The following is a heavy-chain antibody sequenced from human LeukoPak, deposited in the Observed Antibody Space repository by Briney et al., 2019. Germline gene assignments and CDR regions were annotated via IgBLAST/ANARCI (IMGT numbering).Heavy chain of an antibody. CDR1: GFTVSSNY. CDR3: AKDSGLLWFGEFGD. D-gene: IGHD3-10*01. Sequence: AGGSLRLSCAASGFTVSSNYMSWVRQAPGKGLEWVSVISGSGGSTYYADSVKGRFTISRDNSKNTLYLQMNSLRAEDTAVYYCAKDSGLLWFGEFGDWGQGTLVTVSS. V-gene: IGHV3-23*01. J-gene: IGHJ4*02. CDR2: ISGSGGST.